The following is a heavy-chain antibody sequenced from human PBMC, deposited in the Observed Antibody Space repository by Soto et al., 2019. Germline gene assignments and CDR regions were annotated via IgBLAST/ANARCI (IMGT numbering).Heavy chain of an antibody. D-gene: IGHD4-17*01. CDR2: ISGGGDTI. Sequence: GWSLRLSCAGSGFIFSPYDMNWVRQAPGKGLEWVSYISGGGDTIYYGDSVKGRFTMSRDNAKNSLYLQVNSLRGEDTAVYYCARSKYGDYFNAFEICGHGTIVPV. V-gene: IGHV3-48*03. CDR1: GFIFSPYD. J-gene: IGHJ3*02. CDR3: ARSKYGDYFNAFEI.